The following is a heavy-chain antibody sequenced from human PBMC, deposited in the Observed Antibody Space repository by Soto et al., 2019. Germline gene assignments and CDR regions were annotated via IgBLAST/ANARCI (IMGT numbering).Heavy chain of an antibody. J-gene: IGHJ5*02. Sequence: SSETLSLTCAVYGGSFSGYYWSWIRQPPGKGLEWIGEINHSGSTNYNPSLKSRVTISVDTSKNQFSLKLSSVTAADTAVYYCARGRRSFVVVPAAMGGRFDPWGQGTLVTISS. D-gene: IGHD2-2*01. CDR2: INHSGST. CDR1: GGSFSGYY. CDR3: ARGRRSFVVVPAAMGGRFDP. V-gene: IGHV4-34*01.